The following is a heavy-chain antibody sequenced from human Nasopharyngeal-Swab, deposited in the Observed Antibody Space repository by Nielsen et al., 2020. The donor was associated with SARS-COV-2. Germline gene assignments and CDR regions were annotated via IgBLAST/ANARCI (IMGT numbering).Heavy chain of an antibody. D-gene: IGHD3-16*01. V-gene: IGHV3-53*01. Sequence: GGSLRLSCAASGLTVSSNYMSWVRQAPGKGLEWVSVIYSGGSTYYADSVKGRFTISRDNSKNTLYLQMNSLRAEDKAAYYCARGGGDDYVWGSYNYYFDYWGQGTLVTVSS. J-gene: IGHJ4*02. CDR1: GLTVSSNY. CDR2: IYSGGST. CDR3: ARGGGDDYVWGSYNYYFDY.